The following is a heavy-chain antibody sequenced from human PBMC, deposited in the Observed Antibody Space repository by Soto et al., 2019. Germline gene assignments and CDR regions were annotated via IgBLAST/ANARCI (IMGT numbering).Heavy chain of an antibody. V-gene: IGHV4-30-4*01. CDR3: ARGADYYDSSGYYGTFDY. J-gene: IGHJ4*02. CDR2: IYYSGST. Sequence: SETLSLTCTVSGGSISSGDYYWSWIRQPPGKGLEWIGYIYYSGSTYYNPSLKSRVTISVDTSKNQFSLKLSSVTAADTAVYYCARGADYYDSSGYYGTFDYWGQGTLVTVSS. CDR1: GGSISSGDYY. D-gene: IGHD3-22*01.